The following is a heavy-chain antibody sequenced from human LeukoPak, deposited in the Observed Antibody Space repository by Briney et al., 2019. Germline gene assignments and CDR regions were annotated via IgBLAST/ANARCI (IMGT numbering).Heavy chain of an antibody. D-gene: IGHD2-8*01. Sequence: GGSLRLSCTASGFTFGDYAMSWFRQAPGKGLEWVGFIRSKAYGGTTEYAASVKGRFTISRDDSKSIAYLQMNSLKTEDTAVYYCTRDAPLIRYYGMDVWGQGTTVTVSS. J-gene: IGHJ6*02. V-gene: IGHV3-49*03. CDR2: IRSKAYGGTT. CDR1: GFTFGDYA. CDR3: TRDAPLIRYYGMDV.